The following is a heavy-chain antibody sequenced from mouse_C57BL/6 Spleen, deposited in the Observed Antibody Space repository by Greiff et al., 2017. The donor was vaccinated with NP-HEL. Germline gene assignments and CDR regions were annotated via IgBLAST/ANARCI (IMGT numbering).Heavy chain of an antibody. CDR3: ARPGYYYAMDY. CDR1: GFSLTSYG. Sequence: VKLQESGPGLVQPSQSLSITCTVSGFSLTSYGVHWVRQSPGKGLEWLGVIWSGGSTDYNAAFISRLSISKDNSKSQVFFKMNSLQADDTAIYYCARPGYYYAMDYWGQGTSVTVSS. V-gene: IGHV2-2*01. CDR2: IWSGGST. D-gene: IGHD2-2*01. J-gene: IGHJ4*01.